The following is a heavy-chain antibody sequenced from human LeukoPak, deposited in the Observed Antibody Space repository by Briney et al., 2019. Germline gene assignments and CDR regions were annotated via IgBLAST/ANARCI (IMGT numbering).Heavy chain of an antibody. V-gene: IGHV1-69*05. CDR2: IIPIFGTA. D-gene: IGHD2-2*01. J-gene: IGHJ6*03. CDR3: ARGNIVVVPAATDYYYYMDV. Sequence: SVKLSCKASGATVSSYAIRWVRQALGQRLGWMGGIIPIFGTANHAQKFQGRVTITTDESTSTAYMELSSLRSEDTAVYYCARGNIVVVPAATDYYYYMDVWGKGTTVTVSS. CDR1: GATVSSYA.